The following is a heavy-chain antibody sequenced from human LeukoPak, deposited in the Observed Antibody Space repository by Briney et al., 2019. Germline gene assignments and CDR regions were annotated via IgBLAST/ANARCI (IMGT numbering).Heavy chain of an antibody. CDR2: ISGSGGST. CDR3: AKEGEEGSYDFSLFDP. CDR1: GFTFSSYA. D-gene: IGHD3-3*01. Sequence: GGSLRLSCAASGFTFSSYAMSWVRQAPGKGLEWVSAISGSGGSTYYADSVKGRFTISRGNSKNTLYLQMNSLRAEDTAVYYCAKEGEEGSYDFSLFDPWGQGTLVTVSS. J-gene: IGHJ5*02. V-gene: IGHV3-23*01.